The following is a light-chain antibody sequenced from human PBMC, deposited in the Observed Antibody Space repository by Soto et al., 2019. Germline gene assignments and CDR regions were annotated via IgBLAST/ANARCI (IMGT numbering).Light chain of an antibody. CDR2: DVT. J-gene: IGLJ1*01. CDR3: CSYAGSYTYV. Sequence: QSVLTQPRSVSGSPGQSVTISCTGTSSDVGGHNYVSWYQQHPGKAPQLMIYDVTKRPSGVPDRFSGSKSGSTASLTISGLQAEDEADYYCCSYAGSYTYVFGTGTQLTVL. V-gene: IGLV2-11*01. CDR1: SSDVGGHNY.